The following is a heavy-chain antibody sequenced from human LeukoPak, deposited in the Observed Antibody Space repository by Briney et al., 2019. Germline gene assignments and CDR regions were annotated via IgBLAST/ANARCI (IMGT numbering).Heavy chain of an antibody. Sequence: ASVKVSCKASGYTFTSYAMHWVRQAPGQRLEWMGWINAGNGNTKYSQKFQGRVTITRDTSASTAYMELSSLRSEDTAVYYCARGAGGSYYDAFDIWGQGTMVTVSS. V-gene: IGHV1-3*01. CDR3: ARGAGGSYYDAFDI. CDR2: INAGNGNT. D-gene: IGHD1-26*01. CDR1: GYTFTSYA. J-gene: IGHJ3*02.